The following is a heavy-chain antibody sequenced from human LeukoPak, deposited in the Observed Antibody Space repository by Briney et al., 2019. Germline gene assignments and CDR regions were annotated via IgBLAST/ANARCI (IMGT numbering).Heavy chain of an antibody. V-gene: IGHV3-21*01. Sequence: GGSLRLSCAASGFTFSSYSMNWVRQAPRKGMEWVSSISSSSSYIYYADSVKGRFTISRDNAKNSLYLQMNSLRAEDTAVYYCAIKGGIAAAGTGFDYWGRGTLVTVSS. CDR1: GFTFSSYS. CDR2: ISSSSSYI. D-gene: IGHD6-13*01. CDR3: AIKGGIAAAGTGFDY. J-gene: IGHJ4*02.